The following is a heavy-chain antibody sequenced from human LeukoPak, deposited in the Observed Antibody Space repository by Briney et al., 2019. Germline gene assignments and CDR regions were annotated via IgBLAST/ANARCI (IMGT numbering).Heavy chain of an antibody. CDR1: GFTFSSYT. CDR2: ISSSSSFI. D-gene: IGHD6-6*01. J-gene: IGHJ4*02. Sequence: PGGSLRLSCAASGFTFSSYTINWVRQAPGKGLEWVSSISSSSSFIYYADSVKGRFTISRDNAKNSLYLQMNSLSAEDTAVYYCARAHSSSSTFDLWGQGTLVTVSS. V-gene: IGHV3-21*01. CDR3: ARAHSSSSTFDL.